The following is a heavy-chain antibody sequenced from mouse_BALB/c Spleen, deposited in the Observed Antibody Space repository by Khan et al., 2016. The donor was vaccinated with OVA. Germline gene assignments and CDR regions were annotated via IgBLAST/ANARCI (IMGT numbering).Heavy chain of an antibody. CDR1: GYTFTSYW. V-gene: IGHV1S41*01. D-gene: IGHD1-1*01. CDR2: IGPGSSNA. J-gene: IGHJ4*01. Sequence: DLVKPGASVKLSCKASGYTFTSYWINWIKQRPGQGIEWIGRIGPGSSNAYYNDMFKDKATLTVDTSSNTAHIQLSSLSSEYSAVYFCARENYDGRSCYAMDYWGQGTSGTVSA. CDR3: ARENYDGRSCYAMDY.